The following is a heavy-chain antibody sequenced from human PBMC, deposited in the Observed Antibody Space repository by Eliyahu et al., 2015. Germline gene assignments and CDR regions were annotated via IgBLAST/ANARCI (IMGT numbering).Heavy chain of an antibody. CDR3: ARTSTGHDYDLED. CDR1: GGSISSSNW. CDR2: IYLSGGP. D-gene: IGHD2-8*02. V-gene: IGHV4-4*02. Sequence: QVQLQESGPGLVKPSGTLSLTCAVXGGSISSSNWWTWVRQPPGKGLEWXWEIYLSGGPTYXMSXKSRVTISVDKPRNQFSLTLASVTAADTAVXYCARTSTGHDYDLEDWGQGTLVTVSS. J-gene: IGHJ4*02.